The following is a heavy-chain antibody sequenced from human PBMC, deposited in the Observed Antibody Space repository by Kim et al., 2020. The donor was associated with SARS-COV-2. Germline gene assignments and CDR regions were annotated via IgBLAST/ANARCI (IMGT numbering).Heavy chain of an antibody. Sequence: GGSLRLSCAASGFTFSSYAMSWVRQAPGKGLEWVSAISGSGGSTYYADSVKGRFTISRDNSKNTLYLQMNSPRAEDTAVYYCALSSSWYQTGYLAVAGHPTGCFDYWGQGTLVTVSS. J-gene: IGHJ4*02. CDR2: ISGSGGST. CDR1: GFTFSSYA. V-gene: IGHV3-23*01. D-gene: IGHD6-13*01. CDR3: ALSSSWYQTGYLAVAGHPTGCFDY.